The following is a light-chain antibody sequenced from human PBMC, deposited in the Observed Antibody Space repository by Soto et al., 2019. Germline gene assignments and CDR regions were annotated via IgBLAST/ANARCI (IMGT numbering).Light chain of an antibody. V-gene: IGLV2-8*01. Sequence: QSVLTQPPSASGTPGQSVTIPCTGTSSDVGDYNYVSWYQQHPGKAPKLMIYEVSRWPSGVPDRFSGSKSGNTASLTVSGLQAEDEADYYCSSNAGSNNLVFGGGTKLTVL. CDR3: SSNAGSNNLV. J-gene: IGLJ2*01. CDR2: EVS. CDR1: SSDVGDYNY.